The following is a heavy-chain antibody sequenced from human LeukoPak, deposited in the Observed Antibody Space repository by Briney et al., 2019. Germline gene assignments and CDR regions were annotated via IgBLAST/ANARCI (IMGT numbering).Heavy chain of an antibody. Sequence: PGRSLRLSCAASGFTFSSYAMHWVRQAPGKGLEWVAVISYDGSNKYYADSVKGRFTISRDNSKNTLYLQMNSLRAEDTAVYYCAKDSRYCSGGSCPYYYYYGMDVWGQGTTVTVSS. CDR2: ISYDGSNK. D-gene: IGHD2-15*01. J-gene: IGHJ6*02. V-gene: IGHV3-30*04. CDR1: GFTFSSYA. CDR3: AKDSRYCSGGSCPYYYYYGMDV.